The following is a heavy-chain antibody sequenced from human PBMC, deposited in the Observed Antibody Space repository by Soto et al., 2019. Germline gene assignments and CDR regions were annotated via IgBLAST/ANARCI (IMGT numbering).Heavy chain of an antibody. CDR2: ISAYNGNT. CDR3: ARSGVWEPRDY. J-gene: IGHJ4*02. Sequence: QVQLVQSGAEVKKPGASVKVSFKTSGYSFTSYVISWVRKAPGQGLEWMGWISAYNGNTNNAQKLQGRVTMTTDTSTSTAYMELRSLRADDTAVYYCARSGVWEPRDYWGQGTLVTVSS. CDR1: GYSFTSYV. D-gene: IGHD1-26*01. V-gene: IGHV1-18*01.